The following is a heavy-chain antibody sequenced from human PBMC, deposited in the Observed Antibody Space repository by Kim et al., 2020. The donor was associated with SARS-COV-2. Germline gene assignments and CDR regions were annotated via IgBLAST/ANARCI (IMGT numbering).Heavy chain of an antibody. V-gene: IGHV4-34*01. CDR1: GGSFSGYY. CDR3: ARAPGYKSAFDI. CDR2: INHSGST. Sequence: SETLSLTCAVYGGSFSGYYWSWIRQPPGKGLEWIGEINHSGSTNYNPSLNSRVTISVDTSKNQFSLKLSSVTAADTAVYYCARAPGYKSAFDIWGQGTMVTVSS. D-gene: IGHD1-20*01. J-gene: IGHJ3*02.